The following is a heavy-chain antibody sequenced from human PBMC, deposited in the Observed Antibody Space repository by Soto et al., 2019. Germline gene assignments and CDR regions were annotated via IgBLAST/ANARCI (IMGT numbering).Heavy chain of an antibody. CDR2: FAPEDGET. V-gene: IGHV1-24*01. J-gene: IGHJ6*02. CDR1: GYTLIELS. CDR3: ATNRRAVSGHYYYYAMDV. Sequence: ASVKVSCKVSGYTLIELSMHWVRQAPGKGLEWMGGFAPEDGETIYAQKFQGRVTMTEDTSTDTAYMELSSPKSEDTAVYYCATNRRAVSGHYYYYAMDVWGQGTTVTVSS. D-gene: IGHD6-19*01.